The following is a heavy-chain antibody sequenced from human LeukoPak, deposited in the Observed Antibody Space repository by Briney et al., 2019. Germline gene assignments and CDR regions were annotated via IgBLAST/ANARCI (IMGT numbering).Heavy chain of an antibody. CDR2: INHSGST. J-gene: IGHJ4*02. V-gene: IGHV4-34*01. CDR3: ARGPSIAARPRFGY. CDR1: GGSFSGYY. D-gene: IGHD6-6*01. Sequence: SETLSLTCAVYGGSFSGYYWSWIRQPPGKGLEWIGGINHSGSTNYNPSLKGRVTISVDTSKNQFSLKLSSVTAADTAVYYCARGPSIAARPRFGYWGQGTLVTVSS.